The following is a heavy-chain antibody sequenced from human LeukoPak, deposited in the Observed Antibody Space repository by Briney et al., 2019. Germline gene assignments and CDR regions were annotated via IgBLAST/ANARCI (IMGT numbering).Heavy chain of an antibody. CDR3: ARDRYYDSSGQRKNWFDP. CDR2: IIPIFGTA. V-gene: IGHV1-69*06. D-gene: IGHD3-22*01. J-gene: IGHJ5*02. CDR1: GGTFSSYA. Sequence: GASVKVSCKASGGTFSSYAISWVRQAPGQGLEWMGGIIPIFGTANYAQKFQGRVTITADKSTSTAYMELSSLRSEDTAVYYCARDRYYDSSGQRKNWFDPWGQGTLVTVSS.